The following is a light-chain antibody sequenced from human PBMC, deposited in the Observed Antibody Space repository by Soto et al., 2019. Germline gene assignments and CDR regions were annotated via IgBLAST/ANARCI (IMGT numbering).Light chain of an antibody. CDR3: QQCNTFWT. V-gene: IGKV1-5*03. CDR2: KAS. J-gene: IGKJ1*01. CDR1: QSISSW. Sequence: DIQMTQSPSTLFGSVGDRVTITCRASQSISSWLAWYQQKPGKAPKLLIYKASTLKSGVPSRFSGSGSGTEFTLTISSLQPDDFATYYCQQCNTFWTFGQGTKVDIK.